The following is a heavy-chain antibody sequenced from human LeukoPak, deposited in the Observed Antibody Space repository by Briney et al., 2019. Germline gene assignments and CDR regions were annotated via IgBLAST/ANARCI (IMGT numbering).Heavy chain of an antibody. Sequence: SETLSLTCTVSGYSISSGYYWGWIRQPPGKGLEWIGSIYHSGSTYYNPFLKSRVTISVDTSKNQFSLKLSSVTAADTAVYYCARGRSYDFWNGYYYYYMDVWGKGTTVTVSS. CDR2: IYHSGST. CDR1: GYSISSGYY. V-gene: IGHV4-38-2*02. J-gene: IGHJ6*03. D-gene: IGHD3-3*01. CDR3: ARGRSYDFWNGYYYYYMDV.